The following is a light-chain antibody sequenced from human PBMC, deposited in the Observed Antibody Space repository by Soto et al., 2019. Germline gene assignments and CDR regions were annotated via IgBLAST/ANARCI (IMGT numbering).Light chain of an antibody. Sequence: ETVMTQSPASLSVSPGERATLSCRASHSVINNLAWYQQKPGHAPRLLIYHASTRAPGIPARVSGSGSGTELTLTISSVQSEDSEVYYCQHYNSWPLTVGGGTKVEIK. CDR1: HSVINN. CDR3: QHYNSWPLT. V-gene: IGKV3-15*01. CDR2: HAS. J-gene: IGKJ4*01.